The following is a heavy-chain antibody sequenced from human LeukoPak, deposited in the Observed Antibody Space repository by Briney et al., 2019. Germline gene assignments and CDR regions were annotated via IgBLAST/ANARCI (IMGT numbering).Heavy chain of an antibody. V-gene: IGHV1-18*01. J-gene: IGHJ4*02. D-gene: IGHD2-2*01. CDR2: INANNGNT. CDR3: TRDVVAEPFDY. Sequence: ASVKVSCKASGYTFTSYGITWVRQAPGQGLEWMGWINANNGNTNYAQKLQGRVTMTTDTSTSTAYMELRSLRSDDTAVYYCTRDVVAEPFDYWGQGTLVTVSS. CDR1: GYTFTSYG.